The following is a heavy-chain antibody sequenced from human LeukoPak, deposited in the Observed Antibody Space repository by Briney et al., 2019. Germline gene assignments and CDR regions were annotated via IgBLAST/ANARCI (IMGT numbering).Heavy chain of an antibody. J-gene: IGHJ5*02. CDR2: IIPIFGTA. CDR1: GGTFSSYA. V-gene: IGHV1-69*05. D-gene: IGHD3-10*01. Sequence: SVKVSCKASGGTFSSYAISWVRQAPGQGLEWMGGIIPIFGTANYAQKFQGRVTITTDESTSTAYMELSSLRSGDTAVYYCATYGSGSYYNNWFDPWGQGTLVTVSS. CDR3: ATYGSGSYYNNWFDP.